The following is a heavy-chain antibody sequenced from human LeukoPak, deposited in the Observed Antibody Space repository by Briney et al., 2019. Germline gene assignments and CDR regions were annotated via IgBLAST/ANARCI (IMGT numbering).Heavy chain of an antibody. CDR1: GDSIGEGAYF. CDR3: ARQYSPDSSGLTP. Sequence: ASEPLSLTCTISGDSIGEGAYFWYWVRRHPGKGLEWIGYISYTGSTHYNPSLESRVTISVDPEDTSRKQFFLRLTSLTAADTAVYYCARQYSPDSSGLTPWGQGTLVTVSS. D-gene: IGHD3-22*01. CDR2: ISYTGST. J-gene: IGHJ5*02. V-gene: IGHV4-31*03.